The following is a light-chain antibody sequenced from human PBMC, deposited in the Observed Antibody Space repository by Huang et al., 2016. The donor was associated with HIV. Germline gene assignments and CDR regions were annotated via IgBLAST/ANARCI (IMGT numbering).Light chain of an antibody. CDR3: QKYNSAPRT. Sequence: DIQMTQSPSSLSASVGDRVTMTCRASQGISNYLAWYQQKPGKVPKLLIYAASTLQSVVPSRFSVSGSGTDFTLTISSLQPEDVATYYCQKYNSAPRTFGQGTKVEIK. CDR2: AAS. CDR1: QGISNY. J-gene: IGKJ1*01. V-gene: IGKV1-27*01.